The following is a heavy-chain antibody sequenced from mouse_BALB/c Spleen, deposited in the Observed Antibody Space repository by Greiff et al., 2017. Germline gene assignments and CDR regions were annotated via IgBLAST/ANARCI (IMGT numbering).Heavy chain of an antibody. V-gene: IGHV1S137*01. Sequence: VQLVESGAELVRPGVSVKISCKGSGYTFTDYAMHWVKQSHAKSLEWIGVISTYYGDASYNQKFKGKATMTVDKSSSTAYMELARLTSEDSAIYYCARAHYYGSSGFAYWGQGTLVTVSA. CDR3: ARAHYYGSSGFAY. CDR1: GYTFTDYA. CDR2: ISTYYGDA. D-gene: IGHD1-1*01. J-gene: IGHJ3*01.